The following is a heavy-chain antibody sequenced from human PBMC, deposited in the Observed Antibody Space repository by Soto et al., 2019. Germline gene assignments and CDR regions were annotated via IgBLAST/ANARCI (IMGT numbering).Heavy chain of an antibody. CDR3: ATVLVSGMTTVTRGAFDI. D-gene: IGHD4-17*01. J-gene: IGHJ3*02. V-gene: IGHV1-24*01. CDR2: FDPEDGET. CDR1: GYTLTELS. Sequence: ASVKVSCKVSGYTLTELSMHWVLQAPGKGLEWMGGFDPEDGETIYAQKFQGRVTMTEDTSTDTAYMELSSLRSEDTAVYYCATVLVSGMTTVTRGAFDIWGQGTMVTVSS.